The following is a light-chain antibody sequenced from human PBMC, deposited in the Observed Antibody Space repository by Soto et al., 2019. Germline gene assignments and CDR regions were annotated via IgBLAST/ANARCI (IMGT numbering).Light chain of an antibody. J-gene: IGKJ1*01. CDR3: QQRSNWT. V-gene: IGKV3D-20*02. CDR1: QSVTSNY. CDR2: GAS. Sequence: EIVLTQSPATLSFSPSEGVTLXCRASQSVTSNYLAWYQQKPGQAPRLLIYGASSRATGIPDRFSGSGSGTDFTLTISSLEPEDFAVYYCQQRSNWTFGQGTKVDIK.